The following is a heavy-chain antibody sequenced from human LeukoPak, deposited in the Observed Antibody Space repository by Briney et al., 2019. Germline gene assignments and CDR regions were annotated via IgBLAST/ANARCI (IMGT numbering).Heavy chain of an antibody. CDR3: ARGGGRWLQWARAPQNAFDI. J-gene: IGHJ3*02. Sequence: SETLSLTCAVYGGSFSGYYWSWIRQPPGKGLEWIGEINHSGSTNYNPSLKSRVTISVDTSKNQFSLKLSSVTAADTAVYYCARGGGRWLQWARAPQNAFDIWGQGTMVTVSS. D-gene: IGHD5-24*01. CDR2: INHSGST. V-gene: IGHV4-34*01. CDR1: GGSFSGYY.